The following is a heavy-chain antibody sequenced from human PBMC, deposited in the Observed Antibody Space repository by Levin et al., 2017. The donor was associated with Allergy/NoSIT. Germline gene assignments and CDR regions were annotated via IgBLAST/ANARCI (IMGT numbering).Heavy chain of an antibody. V-gene: IGHV1-2*02. Sequence: ASVKVSCKASGYTFTAYYMHWVRQAPGQGLEWMGWINPNSGGTYYAQNLQGRVTMTRDTSISTVYMELSRLRSDDTAVYYCARDAKRYVSGSFYNPFDPWGQGTLVTVSS. CDR3: ARDAKRYVSGSFYNPFDP. CDR1: GYTFTAYY. D-gene: IGHD3-10*01. CDR2: INPNSGGT. J-gene: IGHJ5*02.